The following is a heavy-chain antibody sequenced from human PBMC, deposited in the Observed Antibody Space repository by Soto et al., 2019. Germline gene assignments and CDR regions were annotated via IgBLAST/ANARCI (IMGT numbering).Heavy chain of an antibody. CDR1: GGSISSYY. V-gene: IGHV4-59*01. CDR2: IYYSGRT. CDR3: ARVYCGGGSCYRPTFDY. J-gene: IGHJ4*02. D-gene: IGHD2-15*01. Sequence: SETLSLTCTVSGGSISSYYWRWIRQPPWKGLDWIVYIYYSGRTNYNPSLKSRVTISVDTAKNEFSLKLRSVTAAHTAVYYCARVYCGGGSCYRPTFDYWAQGPLVNVSS.